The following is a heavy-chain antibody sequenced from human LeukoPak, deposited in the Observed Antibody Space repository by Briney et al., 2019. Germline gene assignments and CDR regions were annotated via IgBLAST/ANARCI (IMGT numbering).Heavy chain of an antibody. CDR3: AKNLGGYSYGSQYYYYYGMDV. CDR2: ISYDGSNK. CDR1: GFTFSSYG. J-gene: IGHJ6*02. D-gene: IGHD5-18*01. V-gene: IGHV3-30*18. Sequence: GRSLRLSCAASGFTFSSYGMHWVRQAPGKGLEWVAVISYDGSNKYYADSVKGRFTISRDNSKNTLYLQMNSLRAEDTAVHYCAKNLGGYSYGSQYYYYYGMDVWGQGTTVTVSS.